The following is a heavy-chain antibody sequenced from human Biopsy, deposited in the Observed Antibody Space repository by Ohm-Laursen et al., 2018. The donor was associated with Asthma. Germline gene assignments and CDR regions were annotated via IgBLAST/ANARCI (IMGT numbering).Heavy chain of an antibody. V-gene: IGHV3-11*01. D-gene: IGHD6-13*01. CDR3: ARGYSNSWYFGY. Sequence: SLRLSCAASGFTFRDYYMTWIRQAPGKGLEWVAYISSRGSNIFYADSVKGRFTISRDNTKKSLFLEMNSLTVEDTAVYFCARGYSNSWYFGYWGQGTLVTVSS. CDR1: GFTFRDYY. J-gene: IGHJ4*02. CDR2: ISSRGSNI.